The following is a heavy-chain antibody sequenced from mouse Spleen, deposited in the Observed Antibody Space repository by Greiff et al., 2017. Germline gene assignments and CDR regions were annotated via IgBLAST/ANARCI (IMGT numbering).Heavy chain of an antibody. CDR2: ISSGGST. CDR1: GFTFSSYA. J-gene: IGHJ1*01. Sequence: EVMLVESGGGLVKPGGSLKLSCAASGFTFSSYAMSWVRQTPEKRLEWVASISSGGSTYYPDSVKGRFTISRDNARNILYLQMSSLRSEDTAMYYCARGQSDYYGSYWYFDVWGAGTTVTVSS. CDR3: ARGQSDYYGSYWYFDV. D-gene: IGHD1-1*01. V-gene: IGHV5-6-5*01.